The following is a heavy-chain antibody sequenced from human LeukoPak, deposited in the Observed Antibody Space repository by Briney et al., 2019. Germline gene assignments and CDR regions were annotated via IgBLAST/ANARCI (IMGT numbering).Heavy chain of an antibody. CDR1: GGSISNY. V-gene: IGHV4-59*12. CDR2: ISDIGSI. CDR3: ARETSSGWYYAFDI. D-gene: IGHD6-19*01. Sequence: SETLSLTCTVSGGSISNYWSWIRQPPGKGLEWIAYISDIGSINYNPSLKSRVTISLDTSKNQFSLKLSSVTAADTAVYYCARETSSGWYYAFDIWGQGTMVTVSS. J-gene: IGHJ3*02.